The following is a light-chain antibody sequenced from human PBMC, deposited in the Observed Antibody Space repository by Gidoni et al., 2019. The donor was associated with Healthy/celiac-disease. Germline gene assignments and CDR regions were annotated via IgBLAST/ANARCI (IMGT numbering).Light chain of an antibody. CDR2: AAS. CDR1: QSISSY. CDR3: QQSYSTPLT. J-gene: IGKJ4*01. V-gene: IGKV1-39*01. Sequence: DIQMTQSPSSLSASVGDRVTITCRASQSISSYLNWYQQKPGKTPKLLIYAASSLQSGVPSRFSGSGAGTDFTLTISSLQPKDFATCYCQQSYSTPLTFGGGTKVEIK.